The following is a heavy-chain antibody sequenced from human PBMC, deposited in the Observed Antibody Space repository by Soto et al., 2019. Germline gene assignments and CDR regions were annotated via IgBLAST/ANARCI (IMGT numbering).Heavy chain of an antibody. J-gene: IGHJ3*02. CDR1: GYPVTAYY. V-gene: IGHV1-2*02. Sequence: QLHLVQSGAVVKKPGASVTVSCSASGYPVTAYYMHWVRQAPGRGLEGMGGINPATGAAKDTQTFRGRVTRTRDTSTSTVFMELSGLTSEDRAVFYCARGGGVGVAGSAAFDMWGQGTLVTVSS. CDR3: ARGGGVGVAGSAAFDM. CDR2: INPATGAA. D-gene: IGHD3-3*01.